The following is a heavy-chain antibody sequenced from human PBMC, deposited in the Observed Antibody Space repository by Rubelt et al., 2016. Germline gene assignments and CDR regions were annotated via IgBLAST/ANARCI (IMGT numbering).Heavy chain of an antibody. D-gene: IGHD6-6*01. CDR3: ARTSSSSCDY. V-gene: IGHV3-21*01. CDR1: GGSISSSSYY. J-gene: IGHJ4*02. CDR2: ISSTSSYI. Sequence: VQLQESGPGLVKASETLSLTCSVSGGSISSSSYYWGWVRQAPGKGLEWVSSISSTSSYIYYADSVKGRFTISRDNAKNSLYLQMNSLRDDDTAVYYCARTSSSSCDYWGQGTLVTVSS.